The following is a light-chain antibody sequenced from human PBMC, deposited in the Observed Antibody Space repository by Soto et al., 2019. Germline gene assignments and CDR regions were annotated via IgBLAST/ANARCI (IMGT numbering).Light chain of an antibody. CDR1: QSINTH. Sequence: EIVMTQYPATLSVSPGERATLSCRASQSINTHLVWYQQKPGQAPRLLIYDASNRATGVPARFSGSGSGTEFTLSISSLQSDDFAVYYCQKWNDGATFGQGTKLEIK. CDR2: DAS. V-gene: IGKV3-15*01. J-gene: IGKJ2*01. CDR3: QKWNDGAT.